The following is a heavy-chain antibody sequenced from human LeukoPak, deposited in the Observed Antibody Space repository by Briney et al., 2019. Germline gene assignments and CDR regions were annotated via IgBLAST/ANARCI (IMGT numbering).Heavy chain of an antibody. Sequence: PSETLSLTCTVSGGSISSGSYYWSWIRQPAGKGLEWIGCIYTSGSTNYNPSLKSRVTISVDTSKNQFSLKLSSVTAADTAVYYCARDPYVVVTATTDDYWGQGTLVTVSS. CDR2: IYTSGST. J-gene: IGHJ4*02. CDR1: GGSISSGSYY. V-gene: IGHV4-61*02. D-gene: IGHD2-21*02. CDR3: ARDPYVVVTATTDDY.